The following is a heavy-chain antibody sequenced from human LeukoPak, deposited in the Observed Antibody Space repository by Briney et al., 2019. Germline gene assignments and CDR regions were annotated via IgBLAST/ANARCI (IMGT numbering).Heavy chain of an antibody. J-gene: IGHJ4*02. CDR2: IIPILGIA. D-gene: IGHD3-22*01. CDR1: GGTFSSYA. CDR3: ASYDSSGYYPPPPFDY. Sequence: SVKVSCKSPGGTFSSYAISWVRQAPGQGLEWMGSIIPILGIASYAQKFQGRVTITADKSTSTAYMELSSLRSEDTAVYYCASYDSSGYYPPPPFDYWGQGTLVTVSS. V-gene: IGHV1-69*04.